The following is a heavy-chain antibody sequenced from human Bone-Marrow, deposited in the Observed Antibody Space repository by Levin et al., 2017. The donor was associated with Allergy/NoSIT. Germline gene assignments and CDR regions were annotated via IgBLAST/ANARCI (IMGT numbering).Heavy chain of an antibody. D-gene: IGHD1-26*01. V-gene: IGHV1-69*13. Sequence: SVKVSCKASGGTFSSYAISWVRQAPGQGLEWMGGIIPIFGTANYAQKFQGRVTITADESTSTAYMELSSLRSEDTAVYYCARGLVGATAKTYYFDYWGQGTLVTVSS. CDR3: ARGLVGATAKTYYFDY. J-gene: IGHJ4*02. CDR2: IIPIFGTA. CDR1: GGTFSSYA.